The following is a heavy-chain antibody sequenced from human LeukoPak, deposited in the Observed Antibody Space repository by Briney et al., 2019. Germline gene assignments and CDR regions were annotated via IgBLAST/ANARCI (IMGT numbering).Heavy chain of an antibody. CDR3: ARVSTGIDAFDI. CDR1: GFIFSSSG. Sequence: GGSLRLSCAASGFIFSSSGTHWVRQAPGKGLEWVALIWYDGTNKYYADSVKGRFTISRDNSNNALYLQMNSLRAEDTAVYYCARVSTGIDAFDIWGHGTLFTVSS. CDR2: IWYDGTNK. D-gene: IGHD1-1*01. V-gene: IGHV3-33*01. J-gene: IGHJ3*02.